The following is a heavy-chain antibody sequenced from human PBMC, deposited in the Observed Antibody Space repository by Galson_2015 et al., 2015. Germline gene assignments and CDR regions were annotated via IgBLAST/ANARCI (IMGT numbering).Heavy chain of an antibody. CDR1: GYTFSSYY. J-gene: IGHJ4*02. V-gene: IGHV1-46*01. Sequence: SVKVSCKASGYTFSSYYIHWVRQAPGQGLEWMAITNPSGGGTNYAQKFQDRVTMTSDTSTSTVYTELSSLRSEDTAVYYCARDQSVGGYDFDYWGQGTLVTVSS. CDR3: ARDQSVGGYDFDY. D-gene: IGHD5-12*01. CDR2: TNPSGGGT.